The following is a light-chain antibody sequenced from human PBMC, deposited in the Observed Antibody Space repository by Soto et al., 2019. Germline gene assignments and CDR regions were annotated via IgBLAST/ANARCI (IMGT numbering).Light chain of an antibody. V-gene: IGKV3-11*01. CDR3: QQPNNLPAT. J-gene: IGKJ4*01. Sequence: EIVLTQSPATLSSSPGERATLSCRASQNVGNDLAWYHQKRGKAPRLLIYSASNRASGIPARFSGSGSGTDFTLTISSLQPEDFAAYYCQQPNNLPATFGGGTKVEIK. CDR1: QNVGND. CDR2: SAS.